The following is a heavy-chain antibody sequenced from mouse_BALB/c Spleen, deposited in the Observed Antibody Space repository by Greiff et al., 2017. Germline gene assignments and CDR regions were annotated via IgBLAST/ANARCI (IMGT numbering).Heavy chain of an antibody. D-gene: IGHD1-2*01. CDR3: ARDITTASYWYFDV. CDR1: GYSITSGYY. Sequence: EVKLQESGPGLVKPSQSLSLTCSVTGYSITSGYYWNWIRQFPGNKLEWMGYISYDGSNNYNPSLKNRISITRDTSKNQFFLKLNSVTTEDTATYYCARDITTASYWYFDVWGAGTTVTVSS. V-gene: IGHV3-6*02. CDR2: ISYDGSN. J-gene: IGHJ1*01.